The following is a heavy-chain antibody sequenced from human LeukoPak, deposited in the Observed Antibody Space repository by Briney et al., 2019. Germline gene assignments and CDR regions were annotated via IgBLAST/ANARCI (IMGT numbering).Heavy chain of an antibody. Sequence: GGSLRLSCAASGFTLSSYAMSWVRRAPGKGLEWVSGFSGSGSSTFYADSVKGRFTISRDNSKNTLYLQMNSLRAEDTAVYYCAKGNAFDPWGQGTLVTVSS. V-gene: IGHV3-23*01. CDR3: AKGNAFDP. CDR2: FSGSGSST. J-gene: IGHJ5*02. CDR1: GFTLSSYA.